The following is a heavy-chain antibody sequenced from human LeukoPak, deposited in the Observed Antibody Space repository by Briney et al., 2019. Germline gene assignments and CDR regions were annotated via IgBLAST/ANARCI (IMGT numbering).Heavy chain of an antibody. CDR1: GGSISSSSYY. V-gene: IGHV4-39*07. D-gene: IGHD4-17*01. CDR3: ARDGIYGDHDAFDI. CDR2: IYYSGST. J-gene: IGHJ3*02. Sequence: SETLSLTCTVSGGSISSSSYYWGWIRQPPGKGLEWIGSIYYSGSTYYNPSLKSRVTISVDTSKNQFSLKLSSVTAADTAVYYCARDGIYGDHDAFDIWGQGTMVTVSS.